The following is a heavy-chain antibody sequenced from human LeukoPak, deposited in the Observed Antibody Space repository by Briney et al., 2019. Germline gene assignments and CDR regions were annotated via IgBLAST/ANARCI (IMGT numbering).Heavy chain of an antibody. D-gene: IGHD3-16*01. J-gene: IGHJ4*02. V-gene: IGHV1-69*04. CDR2: IIPILDIT. CDR3: ARGFGSSTSYVSDFDF. CDR1: GGTFSSCG. Sequence: SVKVSCKASGGTFSSCGISWVRQAPGQGLEWMGRIIPILDITNYAQKFQGRVTITADKSTSTAYMELSSLRSEDTAVYFCARGFGSSTSYVSDFDFWGQGTLVTVSS.